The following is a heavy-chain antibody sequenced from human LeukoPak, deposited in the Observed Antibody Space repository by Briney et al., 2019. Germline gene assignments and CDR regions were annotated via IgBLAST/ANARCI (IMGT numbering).Heavy chain of an antibody. CDR3: ASAVYGDYVDY. CDR2: IYYSGST. CDR1: GGSISRYY. Sequence: SETLSLTCTVSGGSISRYYWSWIRQPPGKGLEWIGYIYYSGSTNYNPSLKSRVTISVDTSKNQFSLKLGSVTAADTAVYYCASAVYGDYVDYWGQGTLVTVSS. J-gene: IGHJ4*02. D-gene: IGHD4-17*01. V-gene: IGHV4-59*01.